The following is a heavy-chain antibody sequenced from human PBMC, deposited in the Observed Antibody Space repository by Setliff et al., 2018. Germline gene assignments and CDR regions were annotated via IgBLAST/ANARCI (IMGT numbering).Heavy chain of an antibody. Sequence: ASVKVSCKASGYTFTDYYMHWVQQAPGKGLEWMGRVDPDDGETRHAEKFQGRVTLTTDTSTSTAYMELRSLTSDDSAFYYCARAPSVELVTIRTNSWFTYWGQGTLVTVSS. V-gene: IGHV1-69-2*01. J-gene: IGHJ4*02. CDR1: GYTFTDYY. D-gene: IGHD5-18*01. CDR2: VDPDDGET. CDR3: ARAPSVELVTIRTNSWFTY.